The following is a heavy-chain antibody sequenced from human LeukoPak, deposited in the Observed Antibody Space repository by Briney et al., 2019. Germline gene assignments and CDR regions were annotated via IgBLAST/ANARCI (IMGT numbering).Heavy chain of an antibody. CDR2: VYYSGNT. J-gene: IGHJ6*03. CDR3: ARFLDYYYYMDV. CDR1: GASISSYY. V-gene: IGHV4-59*12. Sequence: SETLSLTCTVSGASISSYYWSWIRQPPGKGLEWIGYVYYSGNTNYNPSLKSRVTISVDTSKNQFSLKLSSVTAADTAVYYCARFLDYYYYMDVWGKGTTVTISS.